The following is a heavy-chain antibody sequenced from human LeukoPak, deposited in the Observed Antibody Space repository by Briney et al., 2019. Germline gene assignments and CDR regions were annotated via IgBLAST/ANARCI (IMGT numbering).Heavy chain of an antibody. CDR2: ISGSGGST. CDR1: GFTFSSYA. CDR3: AKVGQYSSSLGFDY. D-gene: IGHD6-6*01. V-gene: IGHV3-23*01. J-gene: IGHJ4*02. Sequence: GGSLRPSCAASGFTFSSYAMSWVRQAPVKGLEWVSAISGSGGSTYYADSVKGRFTISRDNSKNTLYLQMNSLRAEDTAVYYCAKVGQYSSSLGFDYWGQGTLVTVSS.